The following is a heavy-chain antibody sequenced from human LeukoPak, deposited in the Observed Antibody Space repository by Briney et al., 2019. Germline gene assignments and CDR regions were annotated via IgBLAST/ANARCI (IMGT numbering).Heavy chain of an antibody. CDR2: IKNDGKIT. D-gene: IGHD4-17*01. CDR3: ARGPYGDYYYGMDV. Sequence: PGGSLRLSCAASEFTFNNYWMHWVRQAPGKGLVWVSRIKNDGKITTYADSVKGRFTTSRDNAKNTFYLQMNSLRVEDTAVYYCARGPYGDYYYGMDVLGQGTTVTVSS. V-gene: IGHV3-74*01. CDR1: EFTFNNYW. J-gene: IGHJ6*02.